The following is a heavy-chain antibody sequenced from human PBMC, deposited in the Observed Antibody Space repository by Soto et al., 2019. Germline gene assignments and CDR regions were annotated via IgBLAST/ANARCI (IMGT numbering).Heavy chain of an antibody. CDR2: IIPILGIA. CDR1: AGTFSSYT. CDR3: AANLYCSGGSCAHYYYYYYMDV. J-gene: IGHJ6*03. Sequence: QVQLVQSGAEVKKPGSSVKVSCKASAGTFSSYTISWVRQAPGQGLEWMGRIIPILGIANYAQKFQGRGRITADKAKSTAYMELSSRRSEDTAVYYCAANLYCSGGSCAHYYYYYYMDVWGKGTTVTVSS. V-gene: IGHV1-69*02. D-gene: IGHD2-15*01.